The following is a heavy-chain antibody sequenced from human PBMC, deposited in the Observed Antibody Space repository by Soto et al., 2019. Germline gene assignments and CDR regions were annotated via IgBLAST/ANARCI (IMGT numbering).Heavy chain of an antibody. J-gene: IGHJ1*01. V-gene: IGHV3-11*06. CDR1: GFTFSDYY. CDR2: ISSSSSYT. D-gene: IGHD3-10*01. CDR3: ARETKNVITMVRGATRGFQH. Sequence: GGSLRLSCAASGFTFSDYYMSWIRQAPGKGLEWVSYISSSSSYTNYADSVKGRFTISRDNAKNSLYLQMNSLRAEDTAVYYCARETKNVITMVRGATRGFQHWGQGTLVTVSS.